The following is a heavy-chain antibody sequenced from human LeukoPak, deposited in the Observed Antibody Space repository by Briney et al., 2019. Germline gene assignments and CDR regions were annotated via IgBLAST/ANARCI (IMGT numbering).Heavy chain of an antibody. J-gene: IGHJ5*02. D-gene: IGHD3-10*01. CDR2: INHSGST. Sequence: SETLSLTCAVYGGSFSGYHWSWIRQPPGKGLEWVGEINHSGSTNYNPSLKSRVTISEDTSKNQFSLKLSSVTAADTAVYYCARGGRGDLAVRRFEPGNWFDPWGQGTLVTVSS. V-gene: IGHV4-34*01. CDR3: ARGGRGDLAVRRFEPGNWFDP. CDR1: GGSFSGYH.